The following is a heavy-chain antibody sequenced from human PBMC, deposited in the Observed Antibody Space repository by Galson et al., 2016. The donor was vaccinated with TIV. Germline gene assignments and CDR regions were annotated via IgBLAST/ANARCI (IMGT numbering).Heavy chain of an antibody. CDR2: ISGSGDIT. CDR1: GFRFNSFGSYG. J-gene: IGHJ3*01. CDR3: ARDPNGDWIGAFDF. D-gene: IGHD4-17*01. Sequence: LRLSCAATGFRFNSFGSYGMNWVRQAPGKGLEWVSGISGSGDITYYAYSVRGRFTISRDNSENMLYLQMSSLTVEDTAVYFCARDPNGDWIGAFDFWGRGIMVTVSS. V-gene: IGHV3-23*01.